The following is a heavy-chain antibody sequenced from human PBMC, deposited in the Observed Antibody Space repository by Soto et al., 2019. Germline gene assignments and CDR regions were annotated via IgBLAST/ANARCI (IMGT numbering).Heavy chain of an antibody. CDR2: IYYSGST. Sequence: QVQLQESGPGLVKPSQTLSLTCTVSGGSISSGGYYWSWIRQQPGKGLEWIGYIYYSGSTYYNPSLKSRVTISVDTSKNQFSLKLSSVTAADTAVYYCARQFSGNSDAFDIWGQGTMVTVSS. D-gene: IGHD3-10*01. CDR1: GGSISSGGYY. V-gene: IGHV4-31*03. CDR3: ARQFSGNSDAFDI. J-gene: IGHJ3*02.